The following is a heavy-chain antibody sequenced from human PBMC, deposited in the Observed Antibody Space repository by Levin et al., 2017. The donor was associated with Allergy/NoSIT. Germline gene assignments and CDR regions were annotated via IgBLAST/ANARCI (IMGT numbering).Heavy chain of an antibody. D-gene: IGHD2-2*01. J-gene: IGHJ4*02. Sequence: ESLKISCTVSGGSISSVRHYWGWVRQPPGKGLEWIGSIYYSGSTYYNPSLKSRVTISVYTSKNQFSLKLNSVTAADAGVYSCARPERCSRTTCFVPDPTPFDYWGQGALVTVSS. CDR1: GGSISSVRHY. CDR3: ARPERCSRTTCFVPDPTPFDY. CDR2: IYYSGST. V-gene: IGHV4-39*01.